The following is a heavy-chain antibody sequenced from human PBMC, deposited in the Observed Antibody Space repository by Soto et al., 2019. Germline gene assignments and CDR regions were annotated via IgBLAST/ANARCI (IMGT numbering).Heavy chain of an antibody. CDR1: GGAISSYY. Sequence: SETLSLTCTVSGGAISSYYWTWIRQPPGKGLEWIGYTYFSGGTNYNPSLKSRVTISVDTSKNQFSLKLSSVAAAGTAVYYCARESRSWYGSIWDYWGQGTLVTVSS. CDR2: TYFSGGT. D-gene: IGHD6-13*01. V-gene: IGHV4-59*12. J-gene: IGHJ4*02. CDR3: ARESRSWYGSIWDY.